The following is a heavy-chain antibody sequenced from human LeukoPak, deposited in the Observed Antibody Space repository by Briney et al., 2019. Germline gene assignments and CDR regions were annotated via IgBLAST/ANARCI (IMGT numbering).Heavy chain of an antibody. D-gene: IGHD3-3*01. CDR2: IDYTGTT. CDR3: ARERYDFWSGYRTDAFDI. J-gene: IGHJ3*02. Sequence: PSETLSLTCTVSGGSISSSSYYWGWIRQPPGKGLEWIGSIDYTGTTYYNLSLKSRVTISVDTSKNQFSLQLNSVTPEDTAVYYCARERYDFWSGYRTDAFDIWGQGTMVTVSS. V-gene: IGHV4-39*02. CDR1: GGSISSSSYY.